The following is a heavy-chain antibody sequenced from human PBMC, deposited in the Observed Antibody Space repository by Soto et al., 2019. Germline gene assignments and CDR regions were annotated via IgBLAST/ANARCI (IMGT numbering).Heavy chain of an antibody. CDR2: ISGSGSGT. J-gene: IGHJ4*02. Sequence: PGGSLRLSCAASGFSFSNPALTWVRQAPGKGLEWVSAISGSGSGTYYADSVKGRFTISRDNSKNTLYLQMNSLRVDDTAVYYCAKNRATGYDPFDYWGQGSLVTVSS. V-gene: IGHV3-23*01. CDR3: AKNRATGYDPFDY. CDR1: GFSFSNPA. D-gene: IGHD5-12*01.